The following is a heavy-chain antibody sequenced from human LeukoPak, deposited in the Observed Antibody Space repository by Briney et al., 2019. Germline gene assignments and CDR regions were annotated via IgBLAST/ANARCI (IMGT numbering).Heavy chain of an antibody. CDR1: GFTFSSFE. CDR3: ARDHRDGYNAGDTFDI. CDR2: ISSSGTTI. J-gene: IGHJ3*02. Sequence: GGSLRLSCAASGFTFSSFEMNWVRQAPGKGLEWISYISSSGTTIYYADSVKGRLTISRDNAKNSLYLQMNSLRAEDTAVYYCARDHRDGYNAGDTFDIWGQGTMVTVSS. D-gene: IGHD5-24*01. V-gene: IGHV3-48*03.